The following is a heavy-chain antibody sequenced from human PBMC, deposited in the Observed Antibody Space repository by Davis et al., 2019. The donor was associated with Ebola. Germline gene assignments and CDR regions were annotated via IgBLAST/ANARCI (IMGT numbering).Heavy chain of an antibody. J-gene: IGHJ3*02. V-gene: IGHV4-34*01. CDR1: GGSFSGYY. CDR2: IDHSGTT. CDR3: AFVGVNTKGDARDI. D-gene: IGHD1-26*01. Sequence: MPSETLSLTCAVYGGSFSGYYWSWIRQPPGKGLEWIAEIDHSGTTNYNSSLKSRIAISVDTSRNQFSLRLVSVTAADTAIYYCAFVGVNTKGDARDIWGQGTMVTVSS.